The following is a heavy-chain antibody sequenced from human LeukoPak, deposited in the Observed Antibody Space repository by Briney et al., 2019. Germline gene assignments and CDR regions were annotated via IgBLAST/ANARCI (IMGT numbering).Heavy chain of an antibody. D-gene: IGHD4-11*01. CDR2: ISSNGDRT. Sequence: GGSLRLSCAASGFTFTRFAMYWVRQAPGKGLEFVSAISSNGDRTYYARSVKGRFTISRDNAKNTVDLQMGSLRPEDMGVYFCARVDDYTNYYFDYWGQGTMVTVSS. CDR1: GFTFTRFA. CDR3: ARVDDYTNYYFDY. J-gene: IGHJ4*02. V-gene: IGHV3-64*01.